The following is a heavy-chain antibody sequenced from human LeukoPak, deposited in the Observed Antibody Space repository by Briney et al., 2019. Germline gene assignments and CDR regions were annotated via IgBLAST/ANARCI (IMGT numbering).Heavy chain of an antibody. D-gene: IGHD1-1*01. Sequence: PSVKVSCTASGYTFTSYGISWVRQAPGQGLEWMGWISAYNGNTNYAQKLQGRVTMTTDTSTSTAYMELRSLRSDDTAVFYCARGRERRKINDYWGQGTLVTVSS. CDR3: ARGRERRKINDY. CDR1: GYTFTSYG. CDR2: ISAYNGNT. V-gene: IGHV1-18*01. J-gene: IGHJ4*02.